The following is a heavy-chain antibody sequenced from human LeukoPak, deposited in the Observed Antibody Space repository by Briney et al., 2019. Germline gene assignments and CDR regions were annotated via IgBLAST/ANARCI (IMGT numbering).Heavy chain of an antibody. D-gene: IGHD6-13*01. CDR2: ITSDGSGT. CDR3: VRDSSKWYYDF. Sequence: GGSLRLSCAASGFTFSTYWIHRVRQAPGKGLVWVSRITSDGSGTNYADSVKGRFTISRDNAKNTVYLQMNSLRVGDTAVYYCVRDSSKWYYDFWGQGSLVTVSS. CDR1: GFTFSTYW. J-gene: IGHJ4*02. V-gene: IGHV3-74*01.